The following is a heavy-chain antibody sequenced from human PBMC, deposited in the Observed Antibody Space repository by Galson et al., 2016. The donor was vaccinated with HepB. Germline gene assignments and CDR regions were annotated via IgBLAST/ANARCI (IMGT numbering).Heavy chain of an antibody. Sequence: SVKVSCKASGYTLTTYAMNWVRQAPGQGLEWMGWINTNTGNPTYAQGFTGRLVFSLDTSVSTEYLQISSLKAEDTAVYYCARSLSLRSSWYRWFDPWGQGTLVTVSS. CDR2: INTNTGNP. CDR3: ARSLSLRSSWYRWFDP. J-gene: IGHJ5*02. D-gene: IGHD6-13*01. V-gene: IGHV7-4-1*02. CDR1: GYTLTTYA.